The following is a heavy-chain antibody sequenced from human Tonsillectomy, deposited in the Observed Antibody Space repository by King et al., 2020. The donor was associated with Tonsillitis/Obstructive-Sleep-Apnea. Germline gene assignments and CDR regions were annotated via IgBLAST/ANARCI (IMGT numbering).Heavy chain of an antibody. J-gene: IGHJ3*02. Sequence: VQLVQSGGGLVQPGGSLRLSCAASGFTFGKYWMSWVRQAPGKGLEWVANIKQDGSEKYYVDSVKGRFTISRDNAKNSLYLQMNSLRAEDTAVYYCARDVLEWLLLAFDIWGQGTMVTVSS. V-gene: IGHV3-7*04. D-gene: IGHD3-3*01. CDR1: GFTFGKYW. CDR2: IKQDGSEK. CDR3: ARDVLEWLLLAFDI.